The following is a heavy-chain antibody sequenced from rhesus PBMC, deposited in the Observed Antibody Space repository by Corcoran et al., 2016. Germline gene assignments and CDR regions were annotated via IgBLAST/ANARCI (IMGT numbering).Heavy chain of an antibody. Sequence: EVQLVETGGGLVQPGGSLKVSCVVSGFTFSSYGMSWVRQAPGKGLEWVSGINSGGGYTYYPDALQGRFTLSRDNSQNTLSLEMNSLRTEDTAVYYCAKHGSAYHAGFDFWGQGVLVTVSS. CDR2: INSGGGYT. J-gene: IGHJ4*01. CDR1: GFTFSSYG. V-gene: IGHV3S5*01. D-gene: IGHD1-44*02. CDR3: AKHGSAYHAGFDF.